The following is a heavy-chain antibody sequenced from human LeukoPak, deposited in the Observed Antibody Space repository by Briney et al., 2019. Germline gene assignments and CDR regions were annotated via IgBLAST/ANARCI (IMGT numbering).Heavy chain of an antibody. V-gene: IGHV3-15*01. Sequence: GGSLRLSCAASGFTFSNYDMHWVRQAPGKGLEWVGRIKSKASGGTTDYAAPVKGRFSISRDDSKNTLYLQMNSLKTEDTAVYYCTAVVRTGTLDYWGQGTLVAVSS. CDR3: TAVVRTGTLDY. CDR2: IKSKASGGTT. J-gene: IGHJ4*02. CDR1: GFTFSNYD. D-gene: IGHD1-14*01.